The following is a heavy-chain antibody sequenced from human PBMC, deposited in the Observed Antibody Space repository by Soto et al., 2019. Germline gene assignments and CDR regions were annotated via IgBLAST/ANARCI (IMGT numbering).Heavy chain of an antibody. CDR1: GGSISSSSYY. D-gene: IGHD1-26*01. V-gene: IGHV4-39*01. CDR2: IYYSGST. J-gene: IGHJ2*01. Sequence: QLQLQESGPGLVKPSETLSLTCTVSGGSISSSSYYWGWIRQPPGKGLEWIGSIYYSGSTYYNPSLKSRVTMSVDTSKNQFSLKLSSVTAADTAVYYCASLMSYSGSYRWYFDLWGRGTLVTVSS. CDR3: ASLMSYSGSYRWYFDL.